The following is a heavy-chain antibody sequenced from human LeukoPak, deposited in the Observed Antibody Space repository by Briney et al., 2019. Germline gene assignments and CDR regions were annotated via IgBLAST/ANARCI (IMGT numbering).Heavy chain of an antibody. CDR2: IAPDGSTQ. V-gene: IGHV3-7*01. D-gene: IGHD3/OR15-3a*01. CDR3: ARDRAANQDWVEFDP. Sequence: PGGSLRLSCAASGFTFSLYSMTWVRQAPGKGLEGVANIAPDGSTQNYVDSLEGRFTISRDNPKNSLYLQMHSLRAEDAAVYYCARDRAANQDWVEFDPWGQGTPVIVSS. J-gene: IGHJ5*02. CDR1: GFTFSLYS.